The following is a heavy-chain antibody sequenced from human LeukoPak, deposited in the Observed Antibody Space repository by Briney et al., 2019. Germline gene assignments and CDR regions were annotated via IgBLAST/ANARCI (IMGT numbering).Heavy chain of an antibody. J-gene: IGHJ4*02. Sequence: SVKVSCKASGYTFTGYYMHWVRQAPGQGLEWMGWINPNSGGTNYAQKFQGRVTMTRDTSISTAYMELSRLRSDDTAVYYCARAEYVVVPAAIGYWGQGTLVTVSS. CDR1: GYTFTGYY. CDR2: INPNSGGT. CDR3: ARAEYVVVPAAIGY. D-gene: IGHD2-2*01. V-gene: IGHV1-2*02.